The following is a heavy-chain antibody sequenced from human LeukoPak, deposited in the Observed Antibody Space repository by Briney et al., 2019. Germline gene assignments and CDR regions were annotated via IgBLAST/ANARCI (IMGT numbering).Heavy chain of an antibody. CDR3: ARFRYSSSWVVDY. Sequence: SETLSLTCTVSGGSISSYYWSWIRQPPGKGLEWIGYIYYSGSTNYNPSLKSRVTISVDTSKNQFSLKLSSVTAADTAVYYCARFRYSSSWVVDYWGQGTLVTVSS. CDR1: GGSISSYY. CDR2: IYYSGST. V-gene: IGHV4-59*01. J-gene: IGHJ4*02. D-gene: IGHD6-13*01.